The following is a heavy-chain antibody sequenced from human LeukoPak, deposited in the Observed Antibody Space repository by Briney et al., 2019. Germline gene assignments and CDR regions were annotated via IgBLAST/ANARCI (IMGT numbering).Heavy chain of an antibody. J-gene: IGHJ3*02. V-gene: IGHV4-31*03. D-gene: IGHD6-19*01. CDR3: AQQPQWLDNAFDI. CDR2: IYYSGST. Sequence: SETLSLTCTVSGGSISSGGYYWSWIRQHPGKGLEWIGYIYYSGSTYYNPSLKSRVTISVDTSKNQFSLKLSSVTAADTDVYYCAQQPQWLDNAFDIWGQGTMVTVSS. CDR1: GGSISSGGYY.